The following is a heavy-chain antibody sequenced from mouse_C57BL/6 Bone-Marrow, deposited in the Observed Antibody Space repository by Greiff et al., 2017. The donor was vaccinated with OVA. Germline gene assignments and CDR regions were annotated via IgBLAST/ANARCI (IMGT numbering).Heavy chain of an antibody. CDR1: GYTFTDYY. J-gene: IGHJ4*01. V-gene: IGHV1-76*01. CDR3: AREAYDYDAMDY. D-gene: IGHD6-5*01. CDR2: IYPGSGNT. Sequence: VQLQQSGAELVRPGASVKLSCKASGYTFTDYYINWVKQRPGQGLEWIARIYPGSGNTYYNEKFKGKATLPADNSSSTAYLQLSSLTSEDSAVYFCAREAYDYDAMDYWGQGTSVTVSS.